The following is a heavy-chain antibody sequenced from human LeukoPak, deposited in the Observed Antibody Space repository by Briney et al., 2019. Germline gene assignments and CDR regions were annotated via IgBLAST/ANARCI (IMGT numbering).Heavy chain of an antibody. V-gene: IGHV3-23*01. D-gene: IGHD1-26*01. CDR1: GFTFSSYP. CDR2: ISTSGDTT. CDR3: AKNSGRAAQYYYYMDV. J-gene: IGHJ6*03. Sequence: PGGSLRLSCAASGFTFSSYPLTWVRQAPGKGLEWVSAISTSGDTTYYADSVKGRFTISRDNSNNALFLKMNNLRAEDAAVYYCAKNSGRAAQYYYYMDVWGKGTTVTVSS.